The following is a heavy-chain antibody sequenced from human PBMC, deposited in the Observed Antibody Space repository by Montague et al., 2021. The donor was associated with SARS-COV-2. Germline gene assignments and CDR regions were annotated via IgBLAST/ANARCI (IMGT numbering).Heavy chain of an antibody. D-gene: IGHD3-3*01. Sequence: SETLSLTCTVSGGSISNSSYYWGWIRQPPGKGLEWIGNIYYSGSTYYNPSLKSRVTISVDTSKNQFSLKLSSVTAADTAVYYCARQKMGSVTIFGVVMHDRWFAPWGQGTLVTVSS. J-gene: IGHJ5*02. CDR1: GGSISNSSYY. CDR2: IYYSGST. V-gene: IGHV4-39*01. CDR3: ARQKMGSVTIFGVVMHDRWFAP.